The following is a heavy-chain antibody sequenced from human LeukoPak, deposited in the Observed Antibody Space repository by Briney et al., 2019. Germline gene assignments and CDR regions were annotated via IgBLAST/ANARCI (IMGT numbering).Heavy chain of an antibody. Sequence: GGSLRLSCAASGFTFSNFDMHWVRQAPGRGLEWVALISSDGSDKYYADSVKGRFTLSRDNSKKTLYLQMNSLRAEDTAVYYCARGYYYEGAYYFDYWGQGTLVTVSS. CDR3: ARGYYYEGAYYFDY. D-gene: IGHD3-22*01. V-gene: IGHV3-30*03. CDR2: ISSDGSDK. J-gene: IGHJ4*02. CDR1: GFTFSNFD.